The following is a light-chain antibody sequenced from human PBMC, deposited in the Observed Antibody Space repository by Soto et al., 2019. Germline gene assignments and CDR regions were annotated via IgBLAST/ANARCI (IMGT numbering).Light chain of an antibody. CDR2: DAS. CDR3: QQYSKWKT. CDR1: RTVCSK. J-gene: IGKJ2*01. V-gene: IGKV3-15*01. Sequence: EIVMTQSPATLSVSPGQRVTLSCRASRTVCSKLAWYQQKPGQAPRLLISDASTRATGIPARFSGSGSVTEFTLTNRRLQSDDCAVYFCQQYSKWKTFGQGTKLEI.